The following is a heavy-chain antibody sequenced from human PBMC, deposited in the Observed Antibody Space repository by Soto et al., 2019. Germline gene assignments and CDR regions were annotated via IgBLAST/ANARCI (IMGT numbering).Heavy chain of an antibody. V-gene: IGHV4-31*03. CDR1: GGPITSGNYY. CDR3: ARDGHGVSYYYYAMDV. D-gene: IGHD3-10*01. Sequence: QVQLQESGPGLVKPSQTLSVTCTVSGGPITSGNYYWNWIRQHPGKGLEWIGYIYYSGRTYYNPSLKRRVTIPVDTSKNQFSLKLSSVTAADTAVYYCARDGHGVSYYYYAMDVWGQGTTVTFSS. J-gene: IGHJ6*02. CDR2: IYYSGRT.